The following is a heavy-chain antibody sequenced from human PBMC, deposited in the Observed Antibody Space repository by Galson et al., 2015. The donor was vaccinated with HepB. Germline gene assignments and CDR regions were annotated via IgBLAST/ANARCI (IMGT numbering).Heavy chain of an antibody. Sequence: SLRLSCAASGFTFSSYWMHWVRQAPGKGLVWVSRINSDGSSTTYADSVKGRFTISRDNAKNTLYLQMNSLRAEDTAVYYCAGDRGYCSGGSCYPEVDYWGQGTLVTVSS. J-gene: IGHJ4*02. D-gene: IGHD2-15*01. V-gene: IGHV3-74*01. CDR1: GFTFSSYW. CDR2: INSDGSST. CDR3: AGDRGYCSGGSCYPEVDY.